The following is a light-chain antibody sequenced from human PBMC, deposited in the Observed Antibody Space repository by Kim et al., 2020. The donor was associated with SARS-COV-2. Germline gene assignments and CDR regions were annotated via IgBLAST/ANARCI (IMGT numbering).Light chain of an antibody. CDR2: GAS. V-gene: IGKV3-20*01. Sequence: LSPGERATLSCRASQSVSSSYLAWYQQKPGQAPRLLIYGASSRATGIPDRFSGSGSGTDFTLTISRLEPEDFAVYYCQQSGSSPLTFGGGTKLEI. J-gene: IGKJ4*01. CDR1: QSVSSSY. CDR3: QQSGSSPLT.